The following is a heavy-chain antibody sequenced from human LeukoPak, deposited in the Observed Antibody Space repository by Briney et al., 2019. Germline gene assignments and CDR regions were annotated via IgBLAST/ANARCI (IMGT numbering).Heavy chain of an antibody. V-gene: IGHV3-30*03. CDR3: ARDLSPVVRASPMGY. J-gene: IGHJ4*02. CDR2: ITYDGYYK. D-gene: IGHD3-10*01. Sequence: PGGSLRLSCAASGFTFNNYGMHWVRQAPGKGLEWVALITYDGYYKYYSDSVKGRFTISSDTSKNTLYLQMNSLRAEDTAVYYCARDLSPVVRASPMGYWGQGTLVTVSS. CDR1: GFTFNNYG.